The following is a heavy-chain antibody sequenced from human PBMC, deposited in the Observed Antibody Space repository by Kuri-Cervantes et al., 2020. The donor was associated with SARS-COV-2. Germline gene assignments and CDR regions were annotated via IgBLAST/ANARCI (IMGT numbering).Heavy chain of an antibody. CDR1: GYSFTSYW. CDR2: IYPGDSDT. CDR3: ARLGKYCSGGSCYPDAFDI. J-gene: IGHJ3*02. D-gene: IGHD2-15*01. V-gene: IGHV5-51*01. Sequence: GGSLRLSCKGSGYSFTSYWIGWVRQLPGKGLEWMGIIYPGDSDTRYSPSFQGQVTISADKSISTAYLQWSSLKASDTAMYYCARLGKYCSGGSCYPDAFDIWGQGTMVTVSS.